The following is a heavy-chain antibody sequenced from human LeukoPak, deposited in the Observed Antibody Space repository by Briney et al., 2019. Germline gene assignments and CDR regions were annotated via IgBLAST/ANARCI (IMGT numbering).Heavy chain of an antibody. D-gene: IGHD3-22*01. Sequence: ASVKVSCKASGYTFTSYYIHWVRQAPGQGLEWMGWINPYSGATYYAQKFQGRVTMTRDTSISTAYMELSRLRSDDTAVYYCAKDLGITMIVVVIPRAFDYWGQGTLVTVSS. CDR3: AKDLGITMIVVVIPRAFDY. CDR2: INPYSGAT. CDR1: GYTFTSYY. J-gene: IGHJ4*02. V-gene: IGHV1-2*02.